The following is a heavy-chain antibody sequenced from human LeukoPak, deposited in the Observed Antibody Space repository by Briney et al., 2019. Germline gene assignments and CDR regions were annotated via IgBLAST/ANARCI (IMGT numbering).Heavy chain of an antibody. D-gene: IGHD3-3*01. CDR1: GGSFSGYY. J-gene: IGHJ5*02. V-gene: IGHV4-34*01. CDR3: ARLRITIFGVVSPTNSRVVWFDP. Sequence: PSETLSLTCAVSGGSFSGYYWSWIRQPPGKGLEWIGEINHSGSTNYNPSLKSRVTISVDTSKNQFSLKLSSVTAADTAVYYCARLRITIFGVVSPTNSRVVWFDPWGQGTLVTVSS. CDR2: INHSGST.